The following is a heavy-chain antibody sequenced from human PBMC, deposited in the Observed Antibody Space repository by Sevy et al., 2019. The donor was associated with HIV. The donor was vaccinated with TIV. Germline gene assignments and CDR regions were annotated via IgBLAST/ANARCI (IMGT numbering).Heavy chain of an antibody. CDR2: ISSSGSTI. Sequence: GGSLRLSCAASGFTFSSYEMNWVRQAPGKGLEWVSYISSSGSTIYYADSVKGRFTISRDNAKNSLYLQMNSLRAEDTAVYYWARDRGVGTSSYGMDVWGQGTTVTVSS. CDR1: GFTFSSYE. J-gene: IGHJ6*02. CDR3: ARDRGVGTSSYGMDV. V-gene: IGHV3-48*03. D-gene: IGHD1-26*01.